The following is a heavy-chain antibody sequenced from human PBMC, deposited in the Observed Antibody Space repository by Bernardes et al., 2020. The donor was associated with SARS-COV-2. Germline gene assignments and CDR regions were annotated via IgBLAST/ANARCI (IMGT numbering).Heavy chain of an antibody. CDR1: GFTFSSYW. Sequence: GGSLRLSCAASGFTFSSYWMHWVRQAPGKGLVWVSRINSDGSSTSYADSVKGRFTISRDNAKNTLYLQMSSLRHEDTAVYYCVNSFSQAGTGTFTWGQGTLVTVSS. V-gene: IGHV3-74*01. D-gene: IGHD6-19*01. J-gene: IGHJ4*02. CDR3: VNSFSQAGTGTFT. CDR2: INSDGSST.